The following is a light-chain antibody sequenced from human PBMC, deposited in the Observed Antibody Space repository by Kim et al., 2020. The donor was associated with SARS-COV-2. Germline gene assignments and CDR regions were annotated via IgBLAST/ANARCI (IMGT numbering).Light chain of an antibody. Sequence: LGHTVRITCQGDSLRSYSANLYKQKPGLAPLLVIYGKNNRPSGIPDRFSGTSSGNTASLTITGSQAEDEADYYCNSRKSSGNPYVFGSGTKVTVL. CDR1: SLRSYS. J-gene: IGLJ1*01. CDR3: NSRKSSGNPYV. V-gene: IGLV3-19*01. CDR2: GKN.